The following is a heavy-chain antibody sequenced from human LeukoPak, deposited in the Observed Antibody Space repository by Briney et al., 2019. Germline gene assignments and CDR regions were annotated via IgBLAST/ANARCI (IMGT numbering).Heavy chain of an antibody. D-gene: IGHD1-14*01. CDR3: AKDDRKDFGLGGLGY. Sequence: GGSLRVSCEASGFTFNKFAMSWVRQAPGKGPEWVSGIGSSGATIFYADSVKGRYTISRDNSKNTVYLEMNNLRAEDTAIYYCAKDDRKDFGLGGLGYWGQGTLVTVSS. CDR2: IGSSGATI. J-gene: IGHJ4*02. CDR1: GFTFNKFA. V-gene: IGHV3-23*01.